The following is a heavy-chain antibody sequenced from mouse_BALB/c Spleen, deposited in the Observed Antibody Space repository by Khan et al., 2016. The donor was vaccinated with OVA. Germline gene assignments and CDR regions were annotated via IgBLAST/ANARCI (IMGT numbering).Heavy chain of an antibody. Sequence: EVKLLESGPGLVKPSQSLSLTCTVSGYSITSNYVWYCSRQPQRNKQEWTANISYSGSTSYNPSLKSRISISRNTSKNQFFLQLNSVNSEDTATXDSARKYYYGYAVDYWGQGTSVTVSA. CDR3: ARKYYYGYAVDY. CDR1: GYSITSNYV. V-gene: IGHV3-2*02. CDR2: ISYSGST. J-gene: IGHJ4*01. D-gene: IGHD1-1*01.